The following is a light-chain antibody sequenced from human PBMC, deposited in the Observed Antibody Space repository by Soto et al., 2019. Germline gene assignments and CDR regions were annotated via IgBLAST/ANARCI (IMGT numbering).Light chain of an antibody. Sequence: QSVLTQPASVSGPPGQSITISCTGTGSDVGGYNYVSWSQQHPGKAPQLMIYEVSNRPSGVSNRFSGSKSGNTASLTISGLQAEDEADYYCSSYTSSSTYVFGTGTKLTVL. CDR3: SSYTSSSTYV. V-gene: IGLV2-14*01. J-gene: IGLJ1*01. CDR2: EVS. CDR1: GSDVGGYNY.